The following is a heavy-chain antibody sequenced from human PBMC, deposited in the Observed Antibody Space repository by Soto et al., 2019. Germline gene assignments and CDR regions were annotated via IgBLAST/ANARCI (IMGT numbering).Heavy chain of an antibody. CDR1: GYTFTSYD. CDR2: MNPNSGNT. J-gene: IGHJ3*02. D-gene: IGHD2-15*01. CDR3: ASTDIGYCSGGSCHDAFDI. Sequence: ASVKVSCKASGYTFTSYDVNWVRQATGQGLEWMGWMNPNSGNTGYAQKFQGRVTMTRNTSISTAYMELSSVTAADTAVYYCASTDIGYCSGGSCHDAFDIWGQGTMVTVSS. V-gene: IGHV1-8*01.